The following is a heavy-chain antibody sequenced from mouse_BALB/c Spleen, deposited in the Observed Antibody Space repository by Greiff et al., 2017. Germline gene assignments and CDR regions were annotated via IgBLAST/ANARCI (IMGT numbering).Heavy chain of an antibody. V-gene: IGHV3-2*02. J-gene: IGHJ3*01. CDR1: GYSITSDYA. CDR3: ARGTTATAWFAY. D-gene: IGHD1-2*01. CDR2: ISYSGST. Sequence: VQLKESGPGLVKPSQSLSLTCTVTGYSITSDYAWNWIRQFPGNKLEWMGYISYSGSTSYNPSLKSRISITRDTSKNQFFLQLNSVTTEDTATYYCARGTTATAWFAYWGQGTLVTVSA.